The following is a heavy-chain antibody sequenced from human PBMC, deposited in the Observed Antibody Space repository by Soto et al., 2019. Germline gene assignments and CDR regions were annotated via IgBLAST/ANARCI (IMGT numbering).Heavy chain of an antibody. CDR3: ATLGYYDILTGYLAY. CDR2: ISYDGSNK. J-gene: IGHJ4*02. V-gene: IGHV3-30-3*01. Sequence: GGSLRLSCAASGFTFSSYAMHWVRQAPGKGLEWVAVISYDGSNKYYADSVKGRFTISRDNSKNTLYLQMNSLRAEDTAVYYCATLGYYDILTGYLAYWGQGTLVTVSS. CDR1: GFTFSSYA. D-gene: IGHD3-9*01.